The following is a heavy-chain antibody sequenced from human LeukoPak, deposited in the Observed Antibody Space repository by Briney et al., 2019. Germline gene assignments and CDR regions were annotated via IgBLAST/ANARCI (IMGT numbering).Heavy chain of an antibody. V-gene: IGHV3-74*01. CDR3: ARGGIRFIDY. Sequence: GGSLRLSCAASGFTFSSHWMYWVRHAPGGGLVWVLRINSDGSSTNYAHSVKGRLTISRVHAKNTLYLQMNSLRAEDTAVYYCARGGIRFIDYWGQGTLVTVSS. D-gene: IGHD3-10*01. CDR2: INSDGSST. CDR1: GFTFSSHW. J-gene: IGHJ4*02.